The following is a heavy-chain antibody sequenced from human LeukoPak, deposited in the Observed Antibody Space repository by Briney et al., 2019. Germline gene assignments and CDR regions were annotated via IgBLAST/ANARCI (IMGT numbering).Heavy chain of an antibody. J-gene: IGHJ6*03. V-gene: IGHV5-51*01. Sequence: PGESLKISCKGSGYSFTSYWIGWVRQMPGKGLEWIGIIYPGDSDTTYSPSFQGQVTISADMSINTAYVQWSSLKASDTAMYYCARSSYPEYMDVWGEGTTVTVSS. CDR1: GYSFTSYW. CDR2: IYPGDSDT. CDR3: ARSSYPEYMDV.